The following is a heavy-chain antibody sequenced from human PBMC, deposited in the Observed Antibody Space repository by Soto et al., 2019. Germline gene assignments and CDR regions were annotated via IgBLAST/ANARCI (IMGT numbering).Heavy chain of an antibody. V-gene: IGHV3-23*01. Sequence: EVQLLESGGGLVQPGGSLRLSCVASGFTFSNYVMGWVRQAPGKGLEWVSVISGRGGSTYYADSGKGRFTISRDNSKNTLYLQMNRLRAEDTAVYYCARSAIVSTIFLLYFDYWGQGTLVAVSS. D-gene: IGHD5-12*01. CDR3: ARSAIVSTIFLLYFDY. CDR1: GFTFSNYV. CDR2: ISGRGGST. J-gene: IGHJ4*02.